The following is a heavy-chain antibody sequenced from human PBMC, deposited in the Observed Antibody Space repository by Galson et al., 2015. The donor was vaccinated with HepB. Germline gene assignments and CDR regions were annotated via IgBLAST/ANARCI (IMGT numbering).Heavy chain of an antibody. J-gene: IGHJ4*02. CDR1: GFTFSSYG. V-gene: IGHV3-30*18. CDR3: AKDLQPGGYDLGVDY. D-gene: IGHD5-12*01. CDR2: ISYDGSNK. Sequence: SLRLSCAASGFTFSSYGMHWVRQAPGKGLEWVAVISYDGSNKYYADSVKGRFTISRDNSKNTLYLQMNSLRAEDTAVYYCAKDLQPGGYDLGVDYWGQGTLVTVSS.